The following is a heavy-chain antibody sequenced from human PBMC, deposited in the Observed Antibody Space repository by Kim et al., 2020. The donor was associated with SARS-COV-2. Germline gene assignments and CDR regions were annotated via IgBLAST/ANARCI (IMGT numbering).Heavy chain of an antibody. CDR2: INPGGGGT. CDR1: GYTFTTYY. V-gene: IGHV1-46*01. D-gene: IGHD6-19*01. J-gene: IGHJ4*02. CDR3: ARAGGYSSGRDF. Sequence: ASVKVSCKASGYTFTTYYMHWVRQAPGQGLEWLGVINPGGGGTTYAQNFRGRVYMTRDTSTSTVFMELSSLRSEDTGMYYCARAGGYSSGRDFWGQGTLVTVSS.